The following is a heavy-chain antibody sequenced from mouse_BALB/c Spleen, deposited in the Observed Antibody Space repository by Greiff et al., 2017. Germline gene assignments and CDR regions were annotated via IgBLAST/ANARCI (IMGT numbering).Heavy chain of an antibody. J-gene: IGHJ3*01. D-gene: IGHD2-10*01. CDR1: EYEFPSHD. Sequence: EVHLVESGGGLVQPGESLKLSCESNEYEFPSHDMSWVRKTPEKRLELVAAINSDGGSTYYPDTMERRFIISRDNTKKTLYLQISSLRSEDTALYYCARAYYGNRGFAYWGQGTLVTVSA. CDR2: INSDGGST. V-gene: IGHV5-2*01. CDR3: ARAYYGNRGFAY.